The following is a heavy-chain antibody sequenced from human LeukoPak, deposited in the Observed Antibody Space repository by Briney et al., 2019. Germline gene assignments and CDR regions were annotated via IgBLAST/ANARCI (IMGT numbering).Heavy chain of an antibody. CDR1: GFTFSSYS. CDR2: ISSSSSTI. D-gene: IGHD2-15*01. CDR3: ARGPWSHYYYYMDV. Sequence: PGGSLRLSCAASGFTFSSYSMNWVRQAPGKGLEWVSYISSSSSTIYYADSVKGRFTISRDNAKNSLYLQMNSLRAEDTAVYYCARGPWSHYYYYMDVWGKGTTVTVSS. V-gene: IGHV3-48*01. J-gene: IGHJ6*03.